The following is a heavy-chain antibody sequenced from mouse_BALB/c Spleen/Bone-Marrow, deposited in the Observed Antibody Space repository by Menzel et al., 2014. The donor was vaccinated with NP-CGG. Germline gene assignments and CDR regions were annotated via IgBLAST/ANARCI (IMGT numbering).Heavy chain of an antibody. CDR3: ARTYGDSPYFYAMDY. CDR2: IIPSNGRS. V-gene: IGHV1S81*02. Sequence: QVQLQQSGAELVKPGTSVKLSCKTSGYTFTSYWMHWVKQRPGQGLEWIGEIIPSNGRSNYNEKFKNKATLTVDKSSSTAYMQLSSLTSEGSAVYFCARTYGDSPYFYAMDYWGQGTSVTVSS. J-gene: IGHJ4*01. CDR1: GYTFTSYW. D-gene: IGHD2-13*01.